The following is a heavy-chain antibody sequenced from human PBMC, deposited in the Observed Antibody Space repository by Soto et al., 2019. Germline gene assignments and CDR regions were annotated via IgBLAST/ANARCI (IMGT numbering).Heavy chain of an antibody. CDR1: GYTFTGYY. J-gene: IGHJ6*02. Sequence: ASVKVSCKASGYTFTGYYMHCVRQAPGQGLEWMGWINPNSGGTNYAQKFQGRVTMTRDTSISTAYMELSRLRSDDTAVYYCARDPRGYYYGMDVWGQGTTVTVSS. V-gene: IGHV1-2*02. CDR3: ARDPRGYYYGMDV. D-gene: IGHD3-10*01. CDR2: INPNSGGT.